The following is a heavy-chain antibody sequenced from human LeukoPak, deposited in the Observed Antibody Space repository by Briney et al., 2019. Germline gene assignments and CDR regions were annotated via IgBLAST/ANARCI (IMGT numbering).Heavy chain of an antibody. D-gene: IGHD3-10*01. V-gene: IGHV3-21*04. CDR3: ARFAYGSGSYIGTNY. Sequence: GGSLRLSCAASGFTVSSNYMNWVRQAPGKGLEWVSSISGSSSYINYADSVKGRFTISRDNAKNSLYLQMNSLRAEDTAVYYCARFAYGSGSYIGTNYWGQGTLVTVSS. CDR2: ISGSSSYI. CDR1: GFTVSSNY. J-gene: IGHJ4*02.